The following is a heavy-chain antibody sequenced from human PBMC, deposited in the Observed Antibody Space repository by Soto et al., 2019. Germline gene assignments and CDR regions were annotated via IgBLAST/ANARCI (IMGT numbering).Heavy chain of an antibody. J-gene: IGHJ3*02. CDR3: AKVGYESGGYYYHDAFHI. V-gene: IGHV3-23*01. Sequence: EVQLLESGGGLVQAGGSLRLSCRASGSTSSSDAMTWVRQAPGKGLEWVSVISGGGDSAYYADSVQGRFAISRDNSKNTLFLQMSSLRAEYTAVYYCAKVGYESGGYYYHDAFHIWGQGTMVTVSS. D-gene: IGHD3-22*01. CDR2: ISGGGDSA. CDR1: GSTSSSDA.